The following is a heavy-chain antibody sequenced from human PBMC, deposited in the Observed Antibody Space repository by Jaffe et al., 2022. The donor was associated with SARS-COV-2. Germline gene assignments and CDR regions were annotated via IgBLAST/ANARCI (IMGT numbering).Heavy chain of an antibody. CDR1: GFTFSSYW. CDR2: IKQDGSEK. J-gene: IGHJ3*02. V-gene: IGHV3-7*01. D-gene: IGHD3-10*01. CDR3: ARVLILPKTPYYYGSGSDAFDI. Sequence: EVQLVESGGGLVQPGGSLRLSCAASGFTFSSYWMSWVRQAPGKGLEWVANIKQDGSEKYYVDSVKGRFTISRDNAKNSLYLQMNSLRAEDTAVYYCARVLILPKTPYYYGSGSDAFDIWGQGTMVTVSS.